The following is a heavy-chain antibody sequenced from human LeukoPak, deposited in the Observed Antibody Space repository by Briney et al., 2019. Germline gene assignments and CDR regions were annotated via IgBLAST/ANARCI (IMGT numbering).Heavy chain of an antibody. CDR1: GFTFSSYA. V-gene: IGHV3-30*04. CDR2: ISYDGSNK. D-gene: IGHD6-6*01. CDR3: ARLPSSSSYYYYYYYMDV. Sequence: PGRSLRLSCAASGFTFSSYAMHWVRQAPGKGLEWVAVISYDGSNKYYADSVKGRFTISRDNSKNTLYLQMNSLRAEDTAVYYCARLPSSSSYYYYYYYMDVWGKGTTVTVSS. J-gene: IGHJ6*03.